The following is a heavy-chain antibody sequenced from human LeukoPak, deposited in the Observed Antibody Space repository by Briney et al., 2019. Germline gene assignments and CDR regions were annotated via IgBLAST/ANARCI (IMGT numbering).Heavy chain of an antibody. CDR1: VDSLSRYY. CDR2: IYTSGST. V-gene: IGHV4-4*07. D-gene: IGHD6-13*01. J-gene: IGHJ4*02. Sequence: SETLSLTRTVSVDSLSRYYPSWIPEPAGKGLEWIGRIYTSGSTNYNPSLKSRVTMSVDTSKNQFSLKLSSVTAADTAVYYCARDGFGGSSHFDYWGQGTLVTVSS. CDR3: ARDGFGGSSHFDY.